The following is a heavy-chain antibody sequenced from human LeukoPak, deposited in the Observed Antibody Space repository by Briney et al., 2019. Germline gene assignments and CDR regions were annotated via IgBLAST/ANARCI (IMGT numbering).Heavy chain of an antibody. CDR1: GFTFIDYY. CDR3: ARDSPPRD. CDR2: ISGSSSYT. V-gene: IGHV3-11*06. Sequence: AGSLRISCAASGFTFIDYYMSWIRQAPGKGLEWISYISGSSSYTNYADSVKGRFTISRDNAKNSLYLQVNSLRDEDTAVYYCARDSPPRDWGQGTLVTVSS. J-gene: IGHJ4*02.